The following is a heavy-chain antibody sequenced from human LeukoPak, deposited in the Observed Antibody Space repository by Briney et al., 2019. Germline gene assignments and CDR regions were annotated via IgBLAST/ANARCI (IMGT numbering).Heavy chain of an antibody. CDR1: GYTFTSYG. J-gene: IGHJ4*02. CDR2: ISAYNGNT. Sequence: ASVKVSCKASGYTFTSYGITWVRQAPGRGLEWMGWISAYNGNTNYAQKFQGRVAMTTDSSTSTAYMELRSLRSDDTAVYYCARGLYSGTYSDYWAQGTLVTVSS. D-gene: IGHD1-26*01. V-gene: IGHV1-18*01. CDR3: ARGLYSGTYSDY.